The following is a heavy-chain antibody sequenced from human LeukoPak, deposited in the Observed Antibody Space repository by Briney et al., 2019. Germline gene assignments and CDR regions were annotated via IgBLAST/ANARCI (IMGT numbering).Heavy chain of an antibody. V-gene: IGHV1-2*02. CDR1: GYTLTRYY. Sequence: ASVKVSCTASGYTLTRYYMHWVRQAPGQGREWMGWINPNSGGTNYTEKFQGSVNMTRDTSISTAYMELSRLRSDDTAVYYCARERTLTSCYDYWCQGTLVTASS. J-gene: IGHJ4*02. CDR2: INPNSGGT. CDR3: ARERTLTSCYDY. D-gene: IGHD2-15*01.